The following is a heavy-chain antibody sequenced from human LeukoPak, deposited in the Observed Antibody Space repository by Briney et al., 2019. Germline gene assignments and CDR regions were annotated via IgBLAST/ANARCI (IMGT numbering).Heavy chain of an antibody. CDR3: AKGVRGIAAADDAFDI. V-gene: IGHV3-30*18. CDR2: ISYDGSNK. D-gene: IGHD6-13*01. J-gene: IGHJ3*02. CDR1: GFTFSIYG. Sequence: GRSLRLSCAASGFTFSIYGVHWVRQAPGKGLEWLADISYDGSNKYYADSVKGRFTISRDNSKNTLYLQMNSLRAEDTAVYYCAKGVRGIAAADDAFDIWGQGTMVTVSS.